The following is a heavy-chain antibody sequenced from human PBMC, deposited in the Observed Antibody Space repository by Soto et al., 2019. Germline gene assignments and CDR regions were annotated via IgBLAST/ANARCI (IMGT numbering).Heavy chain of an antibody. J-gene: IGHJ4*02. CDR2: ISGSGGST. CDR3: AKDGGQTTVTTPPFDY. Sequence: PGGSLRLSCAASGFTFSSYAMSWVRQAPGKGLEWVSAISGSGGSTYYADSVKGRFTISRDNSKNTLYLQMNSLRAEDTAVYYCAKDGGQTTVTTPPFDYWGQGTLVTVSS. CDR1: GFTFSSYA. D-gene: IGHD4-17*01. V-gene: IGHV3-23*01.